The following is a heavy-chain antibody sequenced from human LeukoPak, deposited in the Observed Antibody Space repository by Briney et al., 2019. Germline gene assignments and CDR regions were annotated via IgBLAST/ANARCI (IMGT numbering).Heavy chain of an antibody. V-gene: IGHV4-39*07. CDR2: IYYSGST. CDR1: GGSISSSSYY. D-gene: IGHD3-3*01. CDR3: ARDTGYDFWSGPGDAFDI. J-gene: IGHJ3*02. Sequence: PSETLSLTCTVSGGSISSSSYYWGWIRQPPGKGLEWIGSIYYSGSTYYNPSLKSRVTISVDTSKNQFSLKLSSVTAADTAVYYCARDTGYDFWSGPGDAFDIWGQGTVVTVSS.